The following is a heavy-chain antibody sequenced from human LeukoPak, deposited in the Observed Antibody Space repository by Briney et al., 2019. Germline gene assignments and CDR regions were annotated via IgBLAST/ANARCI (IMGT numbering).Heavy chain of an antibody. CDR3: ARDATQIQVWFDGYSDH. D-gene: IGHD2-21*01. V-gene: IGHV3-33*01. CDR2: IWHDGSNT. CDR1: GFTFNTYG. J-gene: IGHJ4*02. Sequence: GGSLRLSCAASGFTFNTYGMNWVRQAPGKGLEWVAVIWHDGSNTHYADSVKGRFTISRDNSKNTLYLQMNSLRAEDTAVYYYARDATQIQVWFDGYSDHWGQGTLVTVSS.